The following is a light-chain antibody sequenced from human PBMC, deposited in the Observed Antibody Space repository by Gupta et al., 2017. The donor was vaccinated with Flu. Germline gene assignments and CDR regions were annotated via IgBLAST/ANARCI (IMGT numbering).Light chain of an antibody. CDR3: QQYKSYPYN. J-gene: IGKJ2*01. V-gene: IGKV1-5*03. CDR1: QSISRW. Sequence: DIQMTQSPSTQSAFVGDRVNITCRASQSISRWLVWYQQKPGKAPKILISKGSDLESGVPSRFSGSGSGTEFTLTIDSLQPDDFANYYCQQYKSYPYNFGQGTKLEIK. CDR2: KGS.